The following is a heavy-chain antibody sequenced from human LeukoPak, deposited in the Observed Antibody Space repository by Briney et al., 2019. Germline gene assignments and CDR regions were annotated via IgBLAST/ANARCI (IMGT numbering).Heavy chain of an antibody. CDR1: GGSISSGSYY. CDR2: IYTSGST. D-gene: IGHD1-1*01. Sequence: SETLSLTCTVSGGSISSGSYYWSWIRQPAGKGLEWIGRIYTSGSTNYNPSLKSRVTISVDTSKNQFSLKLRSVTAADTAVYYCARTTQRYGMDVWGQGTTVTVSS. J-gene: IGHJ6*02. V-gene: IGHV4-61*02. CDR3: ARTTQRYGMDV.